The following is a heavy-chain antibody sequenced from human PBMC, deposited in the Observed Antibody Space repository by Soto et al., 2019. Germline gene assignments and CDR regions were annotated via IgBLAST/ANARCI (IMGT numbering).Heavy chain of an antibody. D-gene: IGHD3-9*01. CDR2: ISSSSSYI. CDR3: ARETLRYFDWLDSRTAYFDY. J-gene: IGHJ4*02. Sequence: WGSLRISFAASGFTLSCYSMNWGRPAPGKGLGCVSSISSSSSYIYYADSVKGRFTISRDNAKNSLYLQMNSLRAEDTAVYYCARETLRYFDWLDSRTAYFDYWGQGTMVTVSS. V-gene: IGHV3-21*01. CDR1: GFTLSCYS.